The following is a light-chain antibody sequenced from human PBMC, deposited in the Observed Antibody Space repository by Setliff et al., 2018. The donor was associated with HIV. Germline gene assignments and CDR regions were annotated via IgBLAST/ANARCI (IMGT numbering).Light chain of an antibody. CDR2: EVK. CDR1: SDDVGASNY. CDR3: SSFGSSNTHV. Sequence: QSVLAQPASMSGSPGQSITISCTGTSDDVGASNYVSWYQQHPGKAPKLIIYEVKVRPSGVSSRFSGSKSGNTASLTISGLQAEDEADYYCSSFGSSNTHVFGTGTKVTVL. J-gene: IGLJ1*01. V-gene: IGLV2-14*01.